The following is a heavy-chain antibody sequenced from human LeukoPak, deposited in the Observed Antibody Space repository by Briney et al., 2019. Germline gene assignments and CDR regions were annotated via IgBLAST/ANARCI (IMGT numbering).Heavy chain of an antibody. Sequence: GESLRLSCEASGFIFSSAWMTWVRQAPGKGLEWVAVISYDGSNKYYADSVKGRFTISRDNSKNTLYLQMNSLRAEDTAMYYCVRDRGYCSGGTCYALWDYWGQGTLVTVSS. CDR3: VRDRGYCSGGTCYALWDY. D-gene: IGHD2-15*01. CDR2: ISYDGSNK. CDR1: GFIFSSAW. V-gene: IGHV3-30-3*01. J-gene: IGHJ4*02.